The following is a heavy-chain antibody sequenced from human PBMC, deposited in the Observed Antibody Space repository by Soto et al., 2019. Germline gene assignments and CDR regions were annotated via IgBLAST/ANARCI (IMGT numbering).Heavy chain of an antibody. CDR1: GGSITRGGYY. J-gene: IGHJ5*02. CDR3: ARDPAP. Sequence: SETLSLTCTVSGGSITRGGYYWSWIRQHPGKGLEWIGYIYNSGTTYYDPSLKSRVTISVDTSKNQFSLKLTSVTAADTAVYYCARDPAPWGQGTLVTVSS. V-gene: IGHV4-31*03. CDR2: IYNSGTT.